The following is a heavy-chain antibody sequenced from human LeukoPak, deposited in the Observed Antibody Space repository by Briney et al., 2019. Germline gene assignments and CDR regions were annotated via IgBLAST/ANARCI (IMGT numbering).Heavy chain of an antibody. V-gene: IGHV4-34*01. CDR2: IYHSGST. Sequence: SETLSLTCAVYGGSFSGYYWSWIRQPPGKGLEWIGYIYHSGSTYYNPSLKSRVTISVDRSKNQFSLKLSSVTAADTAVYYCASGITGTIDYWGQGTLVTVSS. D-gene: IGHD1-20*01. J-gene: IGHJ4*02. CDR3: ASGITGTIDY. CDR1: GGSFSGYY.